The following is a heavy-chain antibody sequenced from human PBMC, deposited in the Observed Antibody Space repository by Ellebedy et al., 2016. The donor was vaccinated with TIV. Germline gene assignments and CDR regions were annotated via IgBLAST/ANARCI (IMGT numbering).Heavy chain of an antibody. V-gene: IGHV3-23*01. CDR2: ISGGGGST. CDR1: RFTFSSYA. D-gene: IGHD3-16*01. CDR3: AKDKSEDDYIWGSSFDY. J-gene: IGHJ4*02. Sequence: GESLKISXAASRFTFSSYAMSWVRQAPGKGLEWVSAISGGGGSTYYADSVKGRFTFSRDNSKNTLYLQMNSLRAEDTAVYYCAKDKSEDDYIWGSSFDYWGQGTLVTVSS.